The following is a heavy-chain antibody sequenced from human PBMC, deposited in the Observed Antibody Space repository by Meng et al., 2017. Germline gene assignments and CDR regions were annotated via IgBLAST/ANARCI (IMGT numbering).Heavy chain of an antibody. CDR1: GFTFGDYA. CDR2: IRSKAYGGTT. D-gene: IGHD5-24*01. Sequence: GESLKISCTASGFTFGDYAMSWFRQAPGKGLEWVGFIRSKAYGGTTEYAASVKGKFTISRDDSKSIAYLQMNSLKTEDTAVYYCTIDQWEMATMFDYWGQGTLVTVSS. V-gene: IGHV3-49*03. CDR3: TIDQWEMATMFDY. J-gene: IGHJ4*02.